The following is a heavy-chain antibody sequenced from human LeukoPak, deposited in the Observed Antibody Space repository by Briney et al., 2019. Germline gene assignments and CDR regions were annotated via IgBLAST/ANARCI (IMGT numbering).Heavy chain of an antibody. J-gene: IGHJ3*01. V-gene: IGHV4-59*12. CDR1: SDSMTSYY. Sequence: SETLSLTCTVSSDSMTSYYWSWIRQPPGKGLEWIGNIYYSGTSNYNPSLRRRVTISEDTSKNQFSLELNSVTVADTAVYYCAKDRPSYDFWSGYFLNWGQGTMVTVSS. CDR3: AKDRPSYDFWSGYFLN. CDR2: IYYSGTS. D-gene: IGHD3-3*01.